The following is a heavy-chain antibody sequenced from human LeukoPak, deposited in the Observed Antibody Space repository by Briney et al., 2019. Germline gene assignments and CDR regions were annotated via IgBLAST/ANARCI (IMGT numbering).Heavy chain of an antibody. CDR2: INHSGST. V-gene: IGHV4-34*01. J-gene: IGHJ6*02. D-gene: IGHD6-13*01. CDR1: GGSFSGYY. Sequence: PSETLSLTCAVYGGSFSGYYWSWIRQPPGKGLEWIGEINHSGSTNYNPSLKSRVTISVDTSKNQFSLKLSSVTAADTAVYYCARGPPETEYSSSCMDVWGQGTTVTVSS. CDR3: ARGPPETEYSSSCMDV.